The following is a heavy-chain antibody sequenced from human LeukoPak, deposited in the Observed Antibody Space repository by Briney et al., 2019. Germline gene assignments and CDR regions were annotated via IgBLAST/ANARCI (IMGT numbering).Heavy chain of an antibody. Sequence: GGSLRLSCAASGFTFSSYAMSWVRQAPGKGLEWVSAISGSGGSTYYADSVKGRFTISRDNSKNTLYLQMNSLRAEDTAVYYCARVISHCGGDCNYFDYWGQGTLVTVSS. J-gene: IGHJ4*02. V-gene: IGHV3-23*01. CDR3: ARVISHCGGDCNYFDY. CDR1: GFTFSSYA. D-gene: IGHD2-21*01. CDR2: ISGSGGST.